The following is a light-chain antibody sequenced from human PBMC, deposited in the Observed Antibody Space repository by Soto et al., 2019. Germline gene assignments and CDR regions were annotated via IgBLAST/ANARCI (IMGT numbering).Light chain of an antibody. CDR1: QSLLHSNGYNY. CDR2: LGS. J-gene: IGKJ1*01. V-gene: IGKV2-28*01. CDR3: MQALQTLWT. Sequence: DIVMIQSPLSLPVTPGEPASISCRSSQSLLHSNGYNYLDWYQQKPGQSPQLLIYLGSNRASGVPDRFSGSGSGTDFTLKISRVEAEDVGVYYCMQALQTLWTFGQGTKVAIK.